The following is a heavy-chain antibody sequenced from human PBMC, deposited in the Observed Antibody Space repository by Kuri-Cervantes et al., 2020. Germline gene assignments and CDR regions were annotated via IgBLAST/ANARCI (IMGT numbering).Heavy chain of an antibody. V-gene: IGHV4-31*03. D-gene: IGHD3-22*01. CDR1: GGSISSGGYY. J-gene: IGHJ6*02. CDR3: ARGPYYYDSSGYYYDYYYYGMDV. Sequence: SETLSLTCTVSGGSISSGGYYWSWIRQHPGKGLEWIGYTYYSGSTYYNPSLKSRVTISVDTSKNQFSLKLSSVTAADTAVYYCARGPYYYDSSGYYYDYYYYGMDVWGQGTTVTVSS. CDR2: TYYSGST.